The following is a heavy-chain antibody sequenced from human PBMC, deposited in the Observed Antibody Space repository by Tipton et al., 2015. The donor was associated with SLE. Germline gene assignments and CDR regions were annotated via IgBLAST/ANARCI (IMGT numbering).Heavy chain of an antibody. CDR1: GFTFSSFE. Sequence: SLRLSCVASGFTFSSFEMNWVRQAPGKGLEWISHIGGGGGDISYADSVKGRFAISRDNAKNSLYLQMSSLRAEDTAVYYCARWRRYCSGTSCYYFDYWGQGTLVTVSS. D-gene: IGHD2-2*01. CDR3: ARWRRYCSGTSCYYFDY. J-gene: IGHJ4*02. V-gene: IGHV3-48*03. CDR2: IGGGGGDI.